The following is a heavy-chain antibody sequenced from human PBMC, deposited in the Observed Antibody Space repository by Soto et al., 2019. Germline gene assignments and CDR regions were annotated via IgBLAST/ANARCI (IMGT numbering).Heavy chain of an antibody. J-gene: IGHJ5*01. V-gene: IGHV1-46*01. CDR3: AGGSAVAAGQRFDF. CDR2: VNPSYGDT. D-gene: IGHD6-19*01. CDR1: GYTFTFYY. Sequence: QVQLVQSGAEVRKPGASVRISCKASGYTFTFYYIHWVRQAPGQGLEWMGTVNPSYGDTAYSQKCQGRVPLPKDTATTTVYMDWSSLKSEDTAVYFCAGGSAVAAGQRFDFWGQGSVVSVCS.